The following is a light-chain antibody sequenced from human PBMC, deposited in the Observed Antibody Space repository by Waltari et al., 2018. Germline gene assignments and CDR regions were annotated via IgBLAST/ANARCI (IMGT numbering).Light chain of an antibody. CDR3: QQHSSWPLT. CDR1: ETIRSN. Sequence: EIVMRQSPATLFVSPGERATLSCRASETIRSNFLAWYQQKPGQAPRLLIFGISTRAHCNPARVRGSWSGTEFTLTISSLQSEDFAVYYCQQHSSWPLTFGGGTKVEIK. V-gene: IGKV3-15*01. J-gene: IGKJ4*01. CDR2: GIS.